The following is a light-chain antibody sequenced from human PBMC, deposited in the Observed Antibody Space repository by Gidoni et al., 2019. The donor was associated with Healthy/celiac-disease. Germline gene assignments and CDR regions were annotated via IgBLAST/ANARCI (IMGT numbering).Light chain of an antibody. CDR1: QSISSW. Sequence: DIQMTQSPSTLSVSVGDRVTITCRASQSISSWLSWYQQKPGKAPKLLIYKASSLESGVPSRFSGSGSGTEFTLTISSLQPDDFATYYCQQYNSYPETFXQXTKVEIK. CDR3: QQYNSYPET. V-gene: IGKV1-5*03. CDR2: KAS. J-gene: IGKJ1*01.